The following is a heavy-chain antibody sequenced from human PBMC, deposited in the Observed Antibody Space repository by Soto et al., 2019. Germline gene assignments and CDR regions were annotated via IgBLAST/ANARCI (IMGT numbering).Heavy chain of an antibody. CDR2: ISWDGGST. V-gene: IGHV3-43*01. CDR3: AISVRCSGSSCYQYFDY. D-gene: IGHD2-15*01. J-gene: IGHJ4*02. CDR1: GFTFDDYT. Sequence: PGGSLRLSCAASGFTFDDYTMHWVRQAPGKGLEWVSLISWDGGSTYYADSVKGRFTISRDNSKNSLYLQMNSLRTEDTALYYCAISVRCSGSSCYQYFDYWGQGTLVTVSS.